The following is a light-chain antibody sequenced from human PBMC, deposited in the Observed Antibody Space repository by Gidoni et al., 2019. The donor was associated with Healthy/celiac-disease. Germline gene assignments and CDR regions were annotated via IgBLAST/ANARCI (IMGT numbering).Light chain of an antibody. CDR1: QSFSSSY. J-gene: IGKJ3*01. CDR3: QQYGSSPFT. CDR2: GAS. V-gene: IGKV3-20*01. Sequence: IALTQSPGTLSLSPGERATLSCRASQSFSSSYLAWYQQKPGQAPRLLIYGASSRATGIPDRFSGSGSGTDFTLTISRLEPEDFAVYYCQQYGSSPFTFGPGTKVDIK.